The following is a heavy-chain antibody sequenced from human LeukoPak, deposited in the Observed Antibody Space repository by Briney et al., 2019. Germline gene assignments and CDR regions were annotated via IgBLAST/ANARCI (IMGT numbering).Heavy chain of an antibody. CDR3: ARDEVGPGPPSGYYYDSSGYYYDPFFDY. CDR1: GYTFTSYG. J-gene: IGHJ4*02. Sequence: SSVKVSCKASGYTFTSYGISWVRQAPGQGLEWMGWIGAYNGNTNYAQKLQGRVTMTTDTSTSTAYMELRSLRSDDTAVYYCARDEVGPGPPSGYYYDSSGYYYDPFFDYWGQGTPVTVSS. CDR2: IGAYNGNT. D-gene: IGHD3-22*01. V-gene: IGHV1-18*01.